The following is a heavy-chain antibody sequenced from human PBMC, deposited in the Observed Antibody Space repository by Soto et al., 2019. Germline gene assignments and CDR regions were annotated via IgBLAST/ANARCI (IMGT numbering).Heavy chain of an antibody. D-gene: IGHD6-19*01. V-gene: IGHV3-23*01. CDR3: AKDNREVGSIGWGFDY. J-gene: IGHJ4*02. CDR2: ISGSGSST. Sequence: GGSLRLSCEASGFTVSSYAMSWVRQAPGKGLEWVSGISGSGSSTNYVDSVKGRFTISRDNSKNTVYLQMNSLRAEDTAVYYCAKDNREVGSIGWGFDYWGQGTLVTVSS. CDR1: GFTVSSYA.